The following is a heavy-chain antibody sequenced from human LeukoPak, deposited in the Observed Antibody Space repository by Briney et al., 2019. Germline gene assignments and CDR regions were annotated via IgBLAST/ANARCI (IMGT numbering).Heavy chain of an antibody. CDR2: IYYSGST. Sequence: SETLSLTCTVSGGSISSSSYYWGWIRQPPGKGLEWIGSIYYSGSTYYNPSLKSRVTISVDTSKNQFSLKLSSVTAADTAVYYCAGYPVLRFLEWLLCDYWGQGTLVTVSS. CDR1: GGSISSSSYY. J-gene: IGHJ4*02. CDR3: AGYPVLRFLEWLLCDY. D-gene: IGHD3-3*01. V-gene: IGHV4-39*07.